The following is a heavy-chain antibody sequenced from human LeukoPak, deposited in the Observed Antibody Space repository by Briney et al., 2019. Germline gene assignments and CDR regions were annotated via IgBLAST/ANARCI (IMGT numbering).Heavy chain of an antibody. Sequence: SETLSLTCAVYGGSFSGYYWSWLRQPPGKGLEWIGEINHSGSTNYNPSLKSRVTISVDTSKNQFSLKLSSVTAADMAVYYCARRFGRGWLGGYFDYWGQGTLVTVSS. D-gene: IGHD6-19*01. J-gene: IGHJ4*02. CDR2: INHSGST. V-gene: IGHV4-34*01. CDR3: ARRFGRGWLGGYFDY. CDR1: GGSFSGYY.